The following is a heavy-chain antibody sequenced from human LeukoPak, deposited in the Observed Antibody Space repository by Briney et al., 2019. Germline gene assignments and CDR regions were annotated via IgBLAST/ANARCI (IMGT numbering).Heavy chain of an antibody. D-gene: IGHD4/OR15-4a*01. CDR2: IYFTGST. J-gene: IGHJ3*02. V-gene: IGHV4-59*08. Sequence: SETLSLTCTVSGGSITSYYWSWIRQPPGKGLEWLGYIYFTGSTNYSPSPKSRVTMSVDASKNHFYLNLSSVTAADTAVYYCARLGYHGYGDQNVFDIWGRGTMVTVSS. CDR1: GGSITSYY. CDR3: ARLGYHGYGDQNVFDI.